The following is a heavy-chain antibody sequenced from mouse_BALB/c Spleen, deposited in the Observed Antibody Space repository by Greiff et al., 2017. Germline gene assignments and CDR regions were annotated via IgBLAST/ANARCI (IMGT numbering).Heavy chain of an antibody. V-gene: IGHV1-82*01. CDR2: IYPGDGDT. J-gene: IGHJ3*01. Sequence: VQLQQSGPELVKPGASVKISCKASGYAFSSSWMNWVKQRPGQGLEWIGRIYPGDGDTNYNGKFKGKATLTADKSSSTAYMQLSSLTSVDSAVYFCAREDYSRFAYWGQGTLVTVSA. CDR3: AREDYSRFAY. D-gene: IGHD2-4*01. CDR1: GYAFSSSW.